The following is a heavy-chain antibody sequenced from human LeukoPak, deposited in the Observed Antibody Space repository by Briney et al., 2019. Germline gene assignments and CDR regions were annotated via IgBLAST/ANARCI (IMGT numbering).Heavy chain of an antibody. CDR1: GFIFSTHS. CDR2: ISYDGSNK. V-gene: IGHV3-30-3*01. J-gene: IGHJ4*02. Sequence: PGRSLRLSCAASGFIFSTHSMFWVRQAPGKGLEWVAVISYDGSNKKYADSVKGRFTISRDNSKNTLYLQMDSLRTDDTAMYYCARAPWGVGATPPYWGQGTLVTVSS. CDR3: ARAPWGVGATPPY. D-gene: IGHD1-26*01.